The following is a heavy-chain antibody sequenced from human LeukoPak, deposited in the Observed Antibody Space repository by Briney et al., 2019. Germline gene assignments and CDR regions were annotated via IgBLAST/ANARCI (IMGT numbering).Heavy chain of an antibody. J-gene: IGHJ4*02. D-gene: IGHD2-15*01. CDR2: INPNSGGT. V-gene: IGHV1-2*04. CDR3: ARGPYCSGGSCYNTPKYYFDY. CDR1: GYTFTGYY. Sequence: ASVKVSCKASGYTFTGYYMHWVRQAPGQGLEWMGWINPNSGGTNYAQKFQGWVTMTRDTSISTAYMELSRLRSDDTAVYYCARGPYCSGGSCYNTPKYYFDYWGQGTLVTVSS.